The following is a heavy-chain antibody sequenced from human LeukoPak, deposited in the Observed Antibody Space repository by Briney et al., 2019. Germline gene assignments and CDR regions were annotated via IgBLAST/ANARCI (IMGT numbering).Heavy chain of an antibody. Sequence: GGSLRLSCVASGFAFDKYAMHWVRQAPGKGLEWVSGISWNSAVIGYADSVKGRFTISRDNAKNSLYLQMNSLRVEDTALYYCAKDIGPNSNYFDYWGQGTVVTVSS. CDR1: GFAFDKYA. V-gene: IGHV3-9*01. CDR3: AKDIGPNSNYFDY. D-gene: IGHD2/OR15-2a*01. J-gene: IGHJ4*02. CDR2: ISWNSAVI.